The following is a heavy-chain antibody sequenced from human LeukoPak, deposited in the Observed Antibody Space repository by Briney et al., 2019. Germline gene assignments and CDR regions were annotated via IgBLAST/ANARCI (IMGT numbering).Heavy chain of an antibody. CDR2: ISGSGGST. J-gene: IGHJ4*02. CDR3: AKEVVGATTWNLFDY. Sequence: QPGGSLRLSCAASGFTVSTNYMSWVRQAPGKGLEWVSAISGSGGSTYYADSVKGRFTISRDNSKNTLYLQMNSLRAEDTAVYYCAKEVVGATTWNLFDYWGQGTLVTVSS. D-gene: IGHD1-26*01. V-gene: IGHV3-23*01. CDR1: GFTVSTNY.